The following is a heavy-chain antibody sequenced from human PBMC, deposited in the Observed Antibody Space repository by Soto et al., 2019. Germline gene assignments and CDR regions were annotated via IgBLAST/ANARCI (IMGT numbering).Heavy chain of an antibody. J-gene: IGHJ6*02. Sequence: QVQLVQSGAEVKKPGSSVKVSCKASGGTFSSYAISWVRQAPGQGLEWMGGIIPIFGTANYAQKFQGRVTITADESTSXAYMXXXXXXXXXXXXXXXXXXXXXXXXXXYYYGMDVWGQGTTVTVSS. V-gene: IGHV1-69*01. CDR2: IIPIFGTA. CDR1: GGTFSSYA. CDR3: XXXXXXXXXXXYYYGMDV.